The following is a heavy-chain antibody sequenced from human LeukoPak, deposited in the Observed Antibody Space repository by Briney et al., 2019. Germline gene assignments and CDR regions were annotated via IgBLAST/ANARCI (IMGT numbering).Heavy chain of an antibody. V-gene: IGHV3-23*01. CDR3: AKDRYCSGGSCYPYNWFDP. J-gene: IGHJ5*02. CDR2: ISGSGIST. Sequence: PGGSLRLSCAASGFTFSNYAMTWVRQAPGKGLEWVSSISGSGISTYYSDSVKGRFTISRDNSKNTLYLQMSSLRADDTAVYYCAKDRYCSGGSCYPYNWFDPWGQGTLVTVSS. D-gene: IGHD2-15*01. CDR1: GFTFSNYA.